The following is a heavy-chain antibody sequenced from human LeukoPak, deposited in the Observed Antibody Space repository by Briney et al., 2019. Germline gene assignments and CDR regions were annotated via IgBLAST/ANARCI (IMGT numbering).Heavy chain of an antibody. CDR2: INPNSGST. CDR3: TRDRGTTYASDI. D-gene: IGHD4-17*01. CDR1: GYTFTDYY. V-gene: IGHV1-2*06. J-gene: IGHJ3*02. Sequence: GASVKVSCKASGYTFTDYYIHWVRQAPGQGLEWVGRINPNSGSTNYAQKFQGRVTMTRDTSISTLYMELSRLTFDDTAVYYCTRDRGTTYASDIWGQGTMVIVSS.